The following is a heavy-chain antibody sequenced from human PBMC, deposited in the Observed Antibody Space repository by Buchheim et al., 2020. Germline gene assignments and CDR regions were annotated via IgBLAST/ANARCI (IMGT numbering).Heavy chain of an antibody. CDR1: GFTFSSYA. Sequence: EVQLVESGGGLVQPGGSLRLSCAASGFTFSSYAMSWVRQAPGKGLEWVSAISGSGGSTYYADSVKGRFTISSANSKNTLYLQMNSLRAEDTAVYYCAKEWMATTSLWGNQNRETDYWGQGTL. J-gene: IGHJ4*02. CDR2: ISGSGGST. V-gene: IGHV3-23*04. CDR3: AKEWMATTSLWGNQNRETDY. D-gene: IGHD5-12*01.